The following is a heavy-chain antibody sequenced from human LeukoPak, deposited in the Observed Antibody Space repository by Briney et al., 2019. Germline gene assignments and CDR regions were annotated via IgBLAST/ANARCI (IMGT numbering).Heavy chain of an antibody. V-gene: IGHV3-30-3*01. CDR1: GFTFSSYA. J-gene: IGHJ4*02. CDR3: AREDCTIGAVCSSLLDH. Sequence: QSGGSLRLSCAASGFTFSSYAMHWVRQAPGKGLEWVAVISYDGSNKYYADSVKGRFTISRDNSKNTLYLQMNNLRAEDTAVYYCAREDCTIGAVCSSLLDHWGRGTLVTVSS. CDR2: ISYDGSNK. D-gene: IGHD2-8*01.